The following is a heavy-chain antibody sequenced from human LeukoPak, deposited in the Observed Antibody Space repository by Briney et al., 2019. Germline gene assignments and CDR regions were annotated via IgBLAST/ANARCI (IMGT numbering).Heavy chain of an antibody. CDR2: IKSKTDGGTT. D-gene: IGHD3-3*01. J-gene: IGHJ4*02. CDR3: TSRSGFWSGSDF. Sequence: PGGSLRLSCAASGFTFRNASMSWVRQAPGKGLEWVGRIKSKTDGGTTDYAAPVKGRFTISRDDSKNTLYLQMNSLTTEDTAVYYCTSRSGFWSGSDFWGQGTLVTVSS. V-gene: IGHV3-15*01. CDR1: GFTFRNAS.